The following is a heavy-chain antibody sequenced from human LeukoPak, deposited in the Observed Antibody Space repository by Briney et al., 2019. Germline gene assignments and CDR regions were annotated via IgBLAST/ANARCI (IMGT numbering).Heavy chain of an antibody. V-gene: IGHV3-23*01. Sequence: TGGSLRLSCAASGFSFSTSAMNWVRQAPGKGLEWVSGISGSGVSTYYAGSVKGRFTISRDNSKDSLHLHMNSLRADDTAIYYCAKDAHDYSNYGWFDLWGQGTLVTVSS. CDR1: GFSFSTSA. J-gene: IGHJ5*02. CDR3: AKDAHDYSNYGWFDL. CDR2: ISGSGVST. D-gene: IGHD4-11*01.